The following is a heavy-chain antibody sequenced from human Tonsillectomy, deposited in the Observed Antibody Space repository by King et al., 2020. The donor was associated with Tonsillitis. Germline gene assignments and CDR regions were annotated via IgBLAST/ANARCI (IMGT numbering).Heavy chain of an antibody. CDR3: ARGPNFDP. J-gene: IGHJ5*02. D-gene: IGHD1-1*01. V-gene: IGHV3-53*04. Sequence: VQLVESGGGLVQPGGSLRLSCIVSGISVSGNVMSWVRQAPGKGLEWVSLIDTSGTTSYADSVKGRFTISRHTSNNTVYLQMNSLSPEDTAVYFCARGPNFDPWGQGARVTVSS. CDR2: IDTSGTT. CDR1: GISVSGNV.